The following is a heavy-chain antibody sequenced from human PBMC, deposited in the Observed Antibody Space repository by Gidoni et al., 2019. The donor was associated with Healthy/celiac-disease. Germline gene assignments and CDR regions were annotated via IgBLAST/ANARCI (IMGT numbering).Heavy chain of an antibody. J-gene: IGHJ6*02. V-gene: IGHV3-73*02. CDR2: IRSKANSDAT. CDR1: GFAFRGSA. D-gene: IGHD1-1*01. CDR3: TRAPGKCYYYYGMDV. Sequence: EVQLVESGGGLVQPGGSLKLSCAASGFAFRGSAMPWVRQASGKGLEWVCRIRSKANSDATADAASVKGRFTISRDDSKNTAYLQMNSLKTEDTAVYYCTRAPGKCYYYYGMDVWGQGTTVTVSS.